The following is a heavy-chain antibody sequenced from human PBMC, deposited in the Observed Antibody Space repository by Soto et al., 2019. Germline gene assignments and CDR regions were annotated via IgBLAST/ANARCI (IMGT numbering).Heavy chain of an antibody. J-gene: IGHJ6*02. CDR1: GVSLTSGTYY. D-gene: IGHD3-3*01. Sequence: PSETLSLTCSVSGVSLTSGTYYWSWIRQHPGKGLEWIGYIFYSGSTDYNPSLKSRVNISVDTSKNQFSLKLSSVTAADTAVYYCARVRFLEWLPYYYYYGMDVWGQGTTVTV. V-gene: IGHV4-31*03. CDR3: ARVRFLEWLPYYYYYGMDV. CDR2: IFYSGST.